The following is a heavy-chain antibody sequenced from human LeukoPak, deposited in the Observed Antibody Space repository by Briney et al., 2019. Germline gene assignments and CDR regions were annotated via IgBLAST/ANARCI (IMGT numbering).Heavy chain of an antibody. J-gene: IGHJ4*02. D-gene: IGHD2-15*01. CDR1: GYTFTGYY. V-gene: IGHV1-2*02. CDR3: ARERTLTSCYDY. Sequence: ASVKVSFKASGYTFTGYYMHWVRQAPGQGLEWMGWINPNSGGTNYAQKFQGRVTMTRDTSISTAYMELSRLRSDGTAVYYCARERTLTSCYDYWGQGTLVTVSS. CDR2: INPNSGGT.